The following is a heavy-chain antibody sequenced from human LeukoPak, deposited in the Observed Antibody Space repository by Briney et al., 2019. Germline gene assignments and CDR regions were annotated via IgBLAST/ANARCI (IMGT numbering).Heavy chain of an antibody. Sequence: ASVKVSCKASGYTFTSNYIHWVRQAPGQGLEWMGMIYPRDGSTSYAQKFQGRVTMTRDTSTSTVYMELSSLRSEDTAVYYCARGSIVLMGGANFDYWGQGTLVTVSS. D-gene: IGHD2-8*01. J-gene: IGHJ4*02. CDR1: GYTFTSNY. V-gene: IGHV1-46*01. CDR2: IYPRDGST. CDR3: ARGSIVLMGGANFDY.